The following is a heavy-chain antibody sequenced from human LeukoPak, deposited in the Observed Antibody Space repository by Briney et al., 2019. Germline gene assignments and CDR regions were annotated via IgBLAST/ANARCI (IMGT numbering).Heavy chain of an antibody. J-gene: IGHJ6*04. Sequence: SGGSLRLSCAASGFTFSGSTMHWVRQASGKGLEWVGRIRSKTSSYATAYTASVKGRFTISRDDSKNTAYLQMNSLKTEDTAVYYCARSYGSGSYYNPGDVWGKGTTVTVSS. CDR2: IRSKTSSYAT. D-gene: IGHD3-10*01. CDR1: GFTFSGST. V-gene: IGHV3-73*01. CDR3: ARSYGSGSYYNPGDV.